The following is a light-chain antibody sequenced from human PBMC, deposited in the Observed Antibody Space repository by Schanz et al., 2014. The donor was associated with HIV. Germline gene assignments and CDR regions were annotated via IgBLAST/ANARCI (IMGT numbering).Light chain of an antibody. V-gene: IGKV3-15*01. CDR2: DAS. CDR3: HHYGGS. J-gene: IGKJ3*01. CDR1: QSIGTN. Sequence: ERVMTQSPATLSVSPGERATLSCRASQSIGTNLAWYQQRPGQAPSLLIFDASTRATGVPDRFSGGGSGTEFTLTISGLEPEDFAVYYCHHYGGSFGPGTTVDYK.